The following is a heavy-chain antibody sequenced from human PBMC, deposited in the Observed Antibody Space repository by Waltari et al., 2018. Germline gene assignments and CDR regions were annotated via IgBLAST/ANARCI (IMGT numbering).Heavy chain of an antibody. CDR2: IYYSGST. D-gene: IGHD2-2*01. CDR1: GGSSSSYD. J-gene: IGHJ4*02. CDR3: ARVWCSSTSCYLGYFDY. Sequence: QVQLQESGPGLVKPSETLSLTCTVSGGSSSSYDWLWIRQPPGKGLEWIGYIYYSGSTNYNPSLKSRVTISVDTSKNQFSLKLSSVTAADPAVYYCARVWCSSTSCYLGYFDYWGQGTLVTVSS. V-gene: IGHV4-59*01.